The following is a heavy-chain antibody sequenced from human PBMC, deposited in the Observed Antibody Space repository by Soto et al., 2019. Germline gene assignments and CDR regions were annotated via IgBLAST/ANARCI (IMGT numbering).Heavy chain of an antibody. D-gene: IGHD3-3*01. V-gene: IGHV4-31*03. CDR2: IYYSGST. J-gene: IGHJ4*02. Sequence: PSETLSLTCTVSGGSISSGGYYWSWIRQHPGKGLEWIGYIYYSGSTYYNPSLKSRVTISVDTSKNQFSLKLSSVTAADTAVYYCARVNDFWSGYPPTDFDYWGQGTLVTVSS. CDR1: GGSISSGGYY. CDR3: ARVNDFWSGYPPTDFDY.